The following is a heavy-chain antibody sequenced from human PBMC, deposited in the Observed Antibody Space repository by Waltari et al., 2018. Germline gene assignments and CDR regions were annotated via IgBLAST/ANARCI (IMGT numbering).Heavy chain of an antibody. J-gene: IGHJ2*01. V-gene: IGHV3-7*01. CDR3: ARVEKIAAAGPRYFDL. Sequence: EVQLVESGGGLVQPGGSLRLSCAASGFTFSSYWMSWVRQAPGKGLEWVANIKQDGSEKYYVDSVKGLFTISRDNAKNSLYLQMNSLRAEDTAVYYCARVEKIAAAGPRYFDLWGRGTLVTVSS. CDR2: IKQDGSEK. D-gene: IGHD6-13*01. CDR1: GFTFSSYW.